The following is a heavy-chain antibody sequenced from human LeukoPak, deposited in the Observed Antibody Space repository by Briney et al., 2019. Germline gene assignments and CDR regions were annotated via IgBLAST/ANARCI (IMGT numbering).Heavy chain of an antibody. V-gene: IGHV4-61*02. CDR3: ARSPYGTYYDFLTGPFDS. D-gene: IGHD3-9*01. CDR2: IYTSGST. CDR1: GGSISSGSYY. J-gene: IGHJ4*02. Sequence: PSETLSLTCTVSGGSISSGSYYWSWIRQPAGKGLEWIGRIYTSGSTNYNPSLKSRVTIPIDTSKNQFSLKLSSVTAADTAVYYCARSPYGTYYDFLTGPFDSWGQGTLVTVSS.